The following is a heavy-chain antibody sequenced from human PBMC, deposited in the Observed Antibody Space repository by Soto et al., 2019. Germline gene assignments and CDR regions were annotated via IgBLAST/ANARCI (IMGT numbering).Heavy chain of an antibody. D-gene: IGHD2-15*01. J-gene: IGHJ6*02. CDR2: ISSSGSTI. V-gene: IGHV3-48*03. Sequence: PGGSLRLSCAASGFTFSSYEMNWVRQAPGKGLEWVSYISSSGSTIYYADSVKGRFTISRDNAKNSLYLQMNSLRAEDTAVYYCASFGVAYYYYGMDVWGQGTTVTASS. CDR1: GFTFSSYE. CDR3: ASFGVAYYYYGMDV.